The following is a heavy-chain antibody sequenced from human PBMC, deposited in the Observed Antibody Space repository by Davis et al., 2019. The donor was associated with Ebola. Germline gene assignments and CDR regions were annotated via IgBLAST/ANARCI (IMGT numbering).Heavy chain of an antibody. V-gene: IGHV3-49*04. CDR1: GFTFGDYA. CDR2: IRSKAYGGTT. Sequence: GESLKISCTASGFTFGDYAMSWVRQAPGKGLEWVGFIRSKAYGGTTEYAASVKGRFTISRDDSKSIAYLQMNSLKTEDTAVYYCSREAPGTGLLDSWGQGTLVTVSS. D-gene: IGHD6-13*01. CDR3: SREAPGTGLLDS. J-gene: IGHJ4*02.